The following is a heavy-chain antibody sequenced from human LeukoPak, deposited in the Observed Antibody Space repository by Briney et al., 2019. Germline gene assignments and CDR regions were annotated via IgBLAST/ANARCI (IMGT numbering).Heavy chain of an antibody. CDR3: AIRDPNSDPFDY. V-gene: IGHV3-21*04. CDR1: GFIFNSYS. D-gene: IGHD1-26*01. Sequence: PGGSLRLSCAASGFIFNSYSMNWVRQGPGKRLEWVTSISFSTSTSYAASVKGRSTISRDNAKSSLYLQMNSLRAEDSAVYYCAIRDPNSDPFDYWGQGTLVTVSS. CDR2: ISFSTST. J-gene: IGHJ4*02.